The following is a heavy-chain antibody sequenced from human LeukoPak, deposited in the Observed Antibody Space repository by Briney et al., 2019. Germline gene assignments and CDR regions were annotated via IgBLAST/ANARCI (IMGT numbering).Heavy chain of an antibody. J-gene: IGHJ4*02. CDR1: GYTFTSYD. CDR2: MNPNSGNT. CDR3: ARGNPGGIAAAGTTDY. V-gene: IGHV1-8*01. Sequence: ASVKVSCKASGYTFTSYDINWVRQATGQGLEWMGWMNPNSGNTGYAQKFQGRVTMTSNTSISTAYMELSSLRSEDTAVYYCARGNPGGIAAAGTTDYWGQGTLVTVSS. D-gene: IGHD6-13*01.